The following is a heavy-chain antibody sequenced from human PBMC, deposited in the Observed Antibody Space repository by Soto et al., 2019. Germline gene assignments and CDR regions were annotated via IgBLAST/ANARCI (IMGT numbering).Heavy chain of an antibody. J-gene: IGHJ4*02. Sequence: EVKLLESGGGSVPPGASARLSCITSGFIFDSYAMSWVRQSPGRGLEWVAAISGSGHATYYTQSVRGRFTISRDKSKKTVFLQMTNLRDEDTAIHYCAKGRYFDSSGGCANYWGLGTLVTVSS. CDR1: GFIFDSYA. CDR2: ISGSGHAT. V-gene: IGHV3-23*01. CDR3: AKGRYFDSSGGCANY. D-gene: IGHD3-22*01.